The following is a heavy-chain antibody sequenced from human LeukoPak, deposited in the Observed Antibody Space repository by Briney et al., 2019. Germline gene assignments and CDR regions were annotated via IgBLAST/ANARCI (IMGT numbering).Heavy chain of an antibody. V-gene: IGHV4-30-4*01. CDR1: GGSISSGDYY. D-gene: IGHD1-26*01. CDR2: IYYSGST. CDR3: ARDIVVGATTDAFDI. J-gene: IGHJ3*02. Sequence: SETLSLTCTVSGGSISSGDYYWSWIRQPPGKGLEWIGYIYYSGSTYYNPSLKSRVTISVDTSKNQFSLKLSSVTAADTAVYYCARDIVVGATTDAFDIWGQGTMVTVSS.